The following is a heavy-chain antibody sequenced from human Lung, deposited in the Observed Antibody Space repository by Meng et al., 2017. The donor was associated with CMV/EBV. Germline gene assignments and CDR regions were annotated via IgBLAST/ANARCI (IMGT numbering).Heavy chain of an antibody. J-gene: IGHJ4*02. CDR3: ARGRRNEPLFDY. Sequence: VHWGQAGAEVEKPGSSVKVACKTSGDSFSTQTFSWVRQAPGQGLEWMGGLIAVFDKTKAAPRFQDRVTFTADESTSTAYMELSSLTFDDTAVYFCARGRRNEPLFDYWGQGTLVTVSS. V-gene: IGHV1-69*01. D-gene: IGHD1-14*01. CDR2: LIAVFDKT. CDR1: GDSFSTQT.